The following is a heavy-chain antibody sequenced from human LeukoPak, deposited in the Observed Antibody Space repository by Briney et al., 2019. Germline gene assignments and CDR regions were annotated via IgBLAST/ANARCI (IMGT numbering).Heavy chain of an antibody. CDR3: ARHSGYHSTMYLDY. V-gene: IGHV1-69*13. D-gene: IGHD3-22*01. J-gene: IGHJ4*02. CDR2: ITAIFRTT. Sequence: SVKVSCKTSGGTFNSYAISWVRQAPGQGLEWMGGITAIFRTTNYAQKFQGRVTITADESLSTVYMELSSLRSEDTAVYYCARHSGYHSTMYLDYWGQGTLVTVSS. CDR1: GGTFNSYA.